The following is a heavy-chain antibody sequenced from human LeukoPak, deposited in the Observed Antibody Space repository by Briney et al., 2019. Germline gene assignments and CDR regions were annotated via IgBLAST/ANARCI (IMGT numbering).Heavy chain of an antibody. CDR1: GFTFSDYN. V-gene: IGHV3-11*04. CDR3: ARLLVYNSGGEAFDH. CDR2: ISRSGSTK. D-gene: IGHD1-20*01. Sequence: GGSLRLSCAASGFTFSDYNMRWIRQAPGKGLEWVSSISRSGSTKYYADSVKGRFTISRDNAKNSLFLQMNSLRAEDTAVYYCARLLVYNSGGEAFDHWGQGTLVTVSS. J-gene: IGHJ4*02.